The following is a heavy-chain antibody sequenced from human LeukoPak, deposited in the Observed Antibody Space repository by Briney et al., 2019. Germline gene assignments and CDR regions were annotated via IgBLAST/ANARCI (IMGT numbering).Heavy chain of an antibody. CDR1: GGSFSGYY. D-gene: IGHD4-17*01. Sequence: PSETLSLTCAVYGGSFSGYYWSWIRQPPGKGLEWIGEINHSGSTNYSPSLKSRVTISVDTSKNQFSLKLSSVTAADTAVYYCARDRSTVTTDNWYFDLWGRGTLVTVSS. J-gene: IGHJ2*01. CDR3: ARDRSTVTTDNWYFDL. V-gene: IGHV4-34*09. CDR2: INHSGST.